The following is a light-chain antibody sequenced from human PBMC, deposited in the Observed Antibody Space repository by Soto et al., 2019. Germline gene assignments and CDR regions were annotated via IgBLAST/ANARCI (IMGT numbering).Light chain of an antibody. V-gene: IGKV3-20*01. CDR3: QQYNSWPPIT. J-gene: IGKJ5*01. CDR2: GAS. CDR1: QSVSSSY. Sequence: EIVLTQSPGTLSLSPGERATLSCRASQSVSSSYLAWYQQKPGQAPRLLIYGASSRATGIPDRFSGSGSGTEFTLTISSLQSEDFAVYYCQQYNSWPPITFGQGTRREIK.